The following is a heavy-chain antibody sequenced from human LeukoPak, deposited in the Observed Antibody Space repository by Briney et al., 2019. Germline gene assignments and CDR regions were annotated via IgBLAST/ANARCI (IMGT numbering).Heavy chain of an antibody. CDR3: ARDSGDIVVVVAATLSDGMDV. D-gene: IGHD2-15*01. V-gene: IGHV1-18*01. J-gene: IGHJ6*02. Sequence: ASVKVSCKASGYPFTSYGITWVRQAPGQGPEWMGWISAYTGNTNYAQKFQGRVTMTTDTSTSTAYMELRSLRSDDTAVYYCARDSGDIVVVVAATLSDGMDVWGQGTTVTVSS. CDR1: GYPFTSYG. CDR2: ISAYTGNT.